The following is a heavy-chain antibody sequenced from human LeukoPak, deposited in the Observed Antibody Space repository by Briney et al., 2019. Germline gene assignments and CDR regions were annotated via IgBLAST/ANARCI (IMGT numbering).Heavy chain of an antibody. J-gene: IGHJ5*02. CDR3: ARGGSSGWYFWFDP. CDR2: IYPGDSDT. V-gene: IGHV5-51*01. D-gene: IGHD6-19*01. CDR1: GSSFTNYW. Sequence: GESLRISCQVFGSSFTNYWIGWGRQIPEKGLEWMGIIYPGDSDTRYSPSFQGQVTISTDKSLNTAYLQWSSLKASDTAMYYCARGGSSGWYFWFDPWGQGTLVTVSS.